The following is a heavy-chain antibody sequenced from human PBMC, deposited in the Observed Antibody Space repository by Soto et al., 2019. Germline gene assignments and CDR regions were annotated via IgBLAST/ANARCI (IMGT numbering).Heavy chain of an antibody. CDR1: GFSLTTSGVG. Sequence: QITLKESGPTLVKPTQTLTLTCTFSGFSLTTSGVGVGWIRQPPGKALEWLALIYWDDDKRYNPSLKSRVTNTKXXSXNXXVLTMTNLDPVDTATYYCAHEPITATTTGYIWFDPWGQGTLVIVSS. CDR3: AHEPITATTTGYIWFDP. CDR2: IYWDDDK. V-gene: IGHV2-5*02. D-gene: IGHD1-20*01. J-gene: IGHJ5*02.